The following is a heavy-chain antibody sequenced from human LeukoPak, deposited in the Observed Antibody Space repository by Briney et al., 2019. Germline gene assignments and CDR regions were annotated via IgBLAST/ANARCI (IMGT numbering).Heavy chain of an antibody. V-gene: IGHV4-34*01. CDR3: ARSRGLYVWGSYRYGAYFDY. J-gene: IGHJ4*02. CDR2: INHSGST. D-gene: IGHD3-16*02. Sequence: TSETLSLTCAVYGGSFSGYYWSWIRQPPGKGLEWIGEINHSGSTNYNPSLKSRVTISVDTSKNQFSLKLSSVTAADTAVYYCARSRGLYVWGSYRYGAYFDYWGQGTLVTVSS. CDR1: GGSFSGYY.